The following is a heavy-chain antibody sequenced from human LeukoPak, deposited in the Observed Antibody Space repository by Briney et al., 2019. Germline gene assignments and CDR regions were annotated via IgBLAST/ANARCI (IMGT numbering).Heavy chain of an antibody. D-gene: IGHD5-18*01. J-gene: IGHJ4*02. CDR1: GFTFNNYA. V-gene: IGHV3-33*08. Sequence: GKSLRLSCAASGFTFNNYAMHWVRQAPGKGPEWVAVIWYDGSNKYYANSVKGRFTISRDNSENMLYLQMNSLRADDTAVYYCARDPGGYSYGTIDYWGQGTLVTVSS. CDR2: IWYDGSNK. CDR3: ARDPGGYSYGTIDY.